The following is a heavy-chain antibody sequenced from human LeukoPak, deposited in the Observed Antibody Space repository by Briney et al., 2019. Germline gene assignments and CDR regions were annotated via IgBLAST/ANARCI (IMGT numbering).Heavy chain of an antibody. V-gene: IGHV4-59*01. CDR3: ARNFPGRTEDV. CDR1: GGSISSYY. J-gene: IGHJ6*04. Sequence: SGTLSLTCTVPGGSISSYYWSWIRQPPGKGLEWIGYIFNTGDTNYHPSLESRVTISVDSSKNQVSLRLNSVTAADTAVYYCARNFPGRTEDVWGKGTTVTVSS. CDR2: IFNTGDT.